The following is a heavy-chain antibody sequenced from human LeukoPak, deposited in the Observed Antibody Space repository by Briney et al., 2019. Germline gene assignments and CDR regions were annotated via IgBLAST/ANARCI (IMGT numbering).Heavy chain of an antibody. D-gene: IGHD6-19*01. CDR2: INSDGYST. CDR1: GFTFSSYW. V-gene: IGHV3-74*01. Sequence: PGGSLRLSCAASGFTFSSYWMHWVRQAPGKGLVWVSRINSDGYSTSYADSVKGRFTISRENAKNTLYLQMNSLSAEDTAVYYCARGTAVAGTDYWGQGTLVTVSS. J-gene: IGHJ4*02. CDR3: ARGTAVAGTDY.